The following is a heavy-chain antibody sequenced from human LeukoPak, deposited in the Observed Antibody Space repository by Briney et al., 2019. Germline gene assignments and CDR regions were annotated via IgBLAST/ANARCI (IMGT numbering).Heavy chain of an antibody. CDR3: ARAPLLYYFDY. CDR1: GFTFSSYG. CDR2: ISGSGGST. D-gene: IGHD1-26*01. Sequence: GGSLRLSCAASGFTFSSYGMSWVRQAPGKGLEWVSAISGSGGSTYYADSVKGRFTISRDNAKNSLYLQMNSLRAEDTAVYYCARAPLLYYFDYWGQGTLVTVSS. J-gene: IGHJ4*02. V-gene: IGHV3-23*01.